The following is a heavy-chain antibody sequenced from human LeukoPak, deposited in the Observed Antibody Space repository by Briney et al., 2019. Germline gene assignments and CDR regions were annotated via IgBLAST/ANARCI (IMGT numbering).Heavy chain of an antibody. CDR1: GFTFSSYW. Sequence: GGSLRLSCAASGFTFSSYWMHWVRQGPRKGLVWVSRINSDGSSTNYADTVKGRFTISRDNANNTLYLQMISLRAEDTAVYYCARSVNYSPADYWGQGTLVTVSS. J-gene: IGHJ4*02. V-gene: IGHV3-74*01. CDR2: INSDGSST. D-gene: IGHD1-26*01. CDR3: ARSVNYSPADY.